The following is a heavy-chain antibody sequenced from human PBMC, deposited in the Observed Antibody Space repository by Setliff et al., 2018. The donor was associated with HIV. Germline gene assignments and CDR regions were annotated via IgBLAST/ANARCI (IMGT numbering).Heavy chain of an antibody. D-gene: IGHD3-10*01. CDR3: ARTGSGSYFRY. J-gene: IGHJ4*02. Sequence: LRLSCAVSGFTFSIHNLNWVRQAPGKGLEWLSYISSSSRTIYYADSVKGRFTISRDNAKNSLYLQMNSLRAEDTAVYYCARTGSGSYFRYWGQGTLVTVSS. CDR2: ISSSSRTI. V-gene: IGHV3-48*04. CDR1: GFTFSIHN.